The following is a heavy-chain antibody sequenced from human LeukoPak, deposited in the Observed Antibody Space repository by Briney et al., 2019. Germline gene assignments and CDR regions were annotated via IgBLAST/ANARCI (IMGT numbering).Heavy chain of an antibody. CDR2: INPSGGST. V-gene: IGHV1-46*01. D-gene: IGHD2-21*02. Sequence: ASVKVSCKASGYTFTSYYMHWVRQAPGQGLEWMGIINPSGGSTSYAQKFQGRVTMTRDTSTSTVYMELSSLRSEDTAVYYCARRLWAYCGGDCYAQFFDPWGQGILVTVSS. J-gene: IGHJ5*02. CDR1: GYTFTSYY. CDR3: ARRLWAYCGGDCYAQFFDP.